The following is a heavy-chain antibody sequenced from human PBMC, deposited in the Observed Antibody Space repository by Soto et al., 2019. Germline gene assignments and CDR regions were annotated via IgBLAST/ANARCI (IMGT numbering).Heavy chain of an antibody. CDR3: AREAVAGTDEFDY. Sequence: PGGSLRLSCAASGFTFSSYWMSWVRQAPGKGLEWVANIKQDGSEKYYVDSVKGRFTISRDNAKNSLYLQMNSLRAEDTAVYYCAREAVAGTDEFDYWGQGTLVTVSS. CDR1: GFTFSSYW. J-gene: IGHJ4*02. CDR2: IKQDGSEK. V-gene: IGHV3-7*05. D-gene: IGHD6-19*01.